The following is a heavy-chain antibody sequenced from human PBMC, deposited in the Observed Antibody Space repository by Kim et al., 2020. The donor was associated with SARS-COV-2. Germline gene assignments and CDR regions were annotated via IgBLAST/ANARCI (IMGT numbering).Heavy chain of an antibody. V-gene: IGHV1-18*01. D-gene: IGHD3-16*01. CDR1: GYALTSYT. CDR2: INPYNGNT. Sequence: ASVKVSCEASGYALTSYTINWVRQAPGQGLEWLGWINPYNGNTNYAQKFQDRVTMTTDTPTSIVYMEVRSLGFDDTAVYYCARGPRRTLSTVTSHRYYYMDVWGKGTPVTVS. CDR3: ARGPRRTLSTVTSHRYYYMDV. J-gene: IGHJ6*03.